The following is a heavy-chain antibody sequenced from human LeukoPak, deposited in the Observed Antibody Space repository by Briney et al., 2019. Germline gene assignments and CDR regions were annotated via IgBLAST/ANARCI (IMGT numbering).Heavy chain of an antibody. J-gene: IGHJ4*02. CDR1: GFTFSSYA. Sequence: TGGSLRLSCAASGFTFSSYAMSWVRQAPGKGLEWVSAISGSGGSTYYADSVKGRFTISRDNSKNTLYLQMNSLRAEDTAVCYCAKDRASIAARPGLYFDYWGQGTLVTVSS. CDR3: AKDRASIAARPGLYFDY. D-gene: IGHD6-6*01. V-gene: IGHV3-23*01. CDR2: ISGSGGST.